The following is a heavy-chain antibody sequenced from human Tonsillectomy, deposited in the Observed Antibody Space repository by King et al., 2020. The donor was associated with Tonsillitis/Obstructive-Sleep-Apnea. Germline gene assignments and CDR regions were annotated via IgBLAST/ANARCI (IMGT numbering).Heavy chain of an antibody. D-gene: IGHD2-2*01. J-gene: IGHJ6*04. V-gene: IGHV3-7*01. Sequence: LVESGGGLVQPGGSLRLSCAASGFTFSSYWMSWVRQAPGKGLEWVANIKQDGSEKNYVDSVKGRFTISRDNAKNSLYLQMNSLRAEDTAVYYCASPPYCSSTSCLLMDVWGTGTTVTVSS. CDR2: IKQDGSEK. CDR1: GFTFSSYW. CDR3: ASPPYCSSTSCLLMDV.